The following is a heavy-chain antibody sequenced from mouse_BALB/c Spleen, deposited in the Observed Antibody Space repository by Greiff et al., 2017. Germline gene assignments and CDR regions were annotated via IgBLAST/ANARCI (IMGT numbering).Heavy chain of an antibody. CDR2: IDPANGNT. J-gene: IGHJ1*01. CDR3: ARSTSYYGYFDV. CDR1: GFNIKDTY. Sequence: EVKLQESGAELVKPGASVKLSCTASGFNIKDTYMHWVKQRPEQGLEWIGRIDPANGNTKYDPKFQGKATITADTSSNTAYLQLSSLTSEDTAVYYCARSTSYYGYFDVWGAGTTVTVSS. D-gene: IGHD2-12*01. V-gene: IGHV14-3*02.